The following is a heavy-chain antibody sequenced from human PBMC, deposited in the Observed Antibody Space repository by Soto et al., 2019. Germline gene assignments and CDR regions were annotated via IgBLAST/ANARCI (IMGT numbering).Heavy chain of an antibody. CDR1: GFSVSSSA. Sequence: GGSLELSCAACGFSVSSSAMSWVRQAPGKGLEWVSAISGSGGSTYYADSVKGRFTISSDNSKTTLYLQMNSLRAEDTALYYCAKNVWGIAIFGGLDVWGQGTTVTVSS. D-gene: IGHD2-21*01. CDR3: AKNVWGIAIFGGLDV. V-gene: IGHV3-23*01. CDR2: ISGSGGST. J-gene: IGHJ6*02.